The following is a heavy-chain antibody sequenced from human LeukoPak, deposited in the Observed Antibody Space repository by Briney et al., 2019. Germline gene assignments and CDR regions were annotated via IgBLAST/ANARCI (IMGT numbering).Heavy chain of an antibody. CDR1: GFTFSSYA. CDR2: ISGSGGST. V-gene: IGHV3-23*01. Sequence: GGSLRLSCAASGFTFSSYAMSWVRQAPGKGLEWVSAISGSGGSTYYADSVKGRFTISRDNSKNTLYLQMNSLRAEDTAVYYCAKDSRGYYYDSSGYYSYWGQGTLVTVSS. J-gene: IGHJ4*02. D-gene: IGHD3-22*01. CDR3: AKDSRGYYYDSSGYYSY.